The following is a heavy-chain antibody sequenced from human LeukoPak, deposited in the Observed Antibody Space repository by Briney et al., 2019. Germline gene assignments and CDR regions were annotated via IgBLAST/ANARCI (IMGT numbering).Heavy chain of an antibody. CDR1: GFTFSSYA. D-gene: IGHD6-13*01. Sequence: PGGSLRLSCAASGFTFSSYAMSWVRQAPGKGLEWVSAVSGSEDSTYYADSVKGRFTISRDNSKNTLYLQMNSLRAEDTAVYYCAKDSSSWYARGFYYFDYWGQGTLVTVSS. V-gene: IGHV3-23*01. CDR3: AKDSSSWYARGFYYFDY. CDR2: VSGSEDST. J-gene: IGHJ4*02.